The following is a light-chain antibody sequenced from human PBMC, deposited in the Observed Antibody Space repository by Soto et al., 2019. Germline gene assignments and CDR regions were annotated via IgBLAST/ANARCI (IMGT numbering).Light chain of an antibody. J-gene: IGLJ1*01. CDR2: DVS. CDR3: SSYTSSSTDV. CDR1: SSDVGAYNF. Sequence: QSALTQPASVSGSRGQSITISCTGTSSDVGAYNFVSWYQQHPGKLPNLMIFDVSRRPSGVSDRFSGSKSGNTASLTISGLQAEDEGDYYCSSYTSSSTDVFGSGTKVTVL. V-gene: IGLV2-14*03.